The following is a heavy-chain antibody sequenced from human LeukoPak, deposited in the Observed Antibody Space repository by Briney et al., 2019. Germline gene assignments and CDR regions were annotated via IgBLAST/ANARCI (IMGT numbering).Heavy chain of an antibody. CDR3: AKMVRGEFDY. J-gene: IGHJ4*02. Sequence: PSETLSLTCTVSGGSISSYYWSWIRQPPGKGLEWIGYIYYSGSTNYNPSLKSRVTISVDTSKNQFSLKLSSVTAADTAVYYCAKMVRGEFDYWGQGTLVTISS. CDR2: IYYSGST. CDR1: GGSISSYY. V-gene: IGHV4-59*01. D-gene: IGHD3-10*01.